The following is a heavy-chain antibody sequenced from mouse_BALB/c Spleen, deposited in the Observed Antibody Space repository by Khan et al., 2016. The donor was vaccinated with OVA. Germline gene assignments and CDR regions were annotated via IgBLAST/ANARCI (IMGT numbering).Heavy chain of an antibody. D-gene: IGHD2-4*01. Sequence: QVQLKQSGPGLVQPSQSLSITCTVSGFSLTYYGVHWVRQSPGKGLEWLGVIWRGGSTDYNAAFISRLNISEDNSKSQALFKMNSLQVNDTAIYYCARNYDYDEGLAYWGQGTLVTVAA. V-gene: IGHV2-2*02. CDR2: IWRGGST. CDR3: ARNYDYDEGLAY. J-gene: IGHJ3*01. CDR1: GFSLTYYG.